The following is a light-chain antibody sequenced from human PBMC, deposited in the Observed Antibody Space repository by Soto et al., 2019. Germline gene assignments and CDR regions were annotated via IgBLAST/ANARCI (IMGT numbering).Light chain of an antibody. CDR3: QQYYIMPFT. J-gene: IGKJ3*01. CDR1: QSVSSSY. V-gene: IGKV3-20*01. Sequence: DSVLTMYTDTLSLSPGERATLSCRASQSVSSSYLAWYQQKPGQAPRLLIYGASSRATGIPDRFSGSGSGTDFTLTISRLEPEDPAVYYCQQYYIMPFTFSGVTNVDIK. CDR2: GAS.